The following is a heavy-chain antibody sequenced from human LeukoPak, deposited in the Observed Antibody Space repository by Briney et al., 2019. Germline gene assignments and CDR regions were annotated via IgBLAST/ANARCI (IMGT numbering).Heavy chain of an antibody. D-gene: IGHD3-22*01. Sequence: GASVKVSCKASGYTFTGYYMHWVRQAPGQGLEWMGWISAYNGNTNYAQKLQGRVTMTTDTSTSTAYMELRSLRSDDTAVYYCARENDSSGYYPFDYWGQGTLVTVSS. CDR1: GYTFTGYY. J-gene: IGHJ4*02. CDR2: ISAYNGNT. CDR3: ARENDSSGYYPFDY. V-gene: IGHV1-18*04.